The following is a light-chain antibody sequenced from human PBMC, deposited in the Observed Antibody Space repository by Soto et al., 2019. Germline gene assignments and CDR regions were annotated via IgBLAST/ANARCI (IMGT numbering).Light chain of an antibody. Sequence: EIVLTQSPGTLSLSPGDRATLSCRASQSVPSNFLAWYQQKPGQAPILVIYGVSRRATGIPDRFSGSGSGTAVKLTISRLEPEDFAVYYCQQYDSSWTFGQGTKVEIK. CDR3: QQYDSSWT. V-gene: IGKV3-20*01. CDR1: QSVPSNF. J-gene: IGKJ1*01. CDR2: GVS.